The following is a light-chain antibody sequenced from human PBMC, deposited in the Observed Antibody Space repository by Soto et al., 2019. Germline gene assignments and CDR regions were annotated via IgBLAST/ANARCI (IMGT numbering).Light chain of an antibody. CDR2: AAS. J-gene: IGKJ4*01. Sequence: EIRLTQSAAVVSVKEGDRVTITCRASQGISNYLAWYQQEPGKAPKLLIYAASTLQSGVPLRFSGSGSGTEFTLTITSLPPEDFPTSYCQQLHSPLLTFGGGTMLDI. V-gene: IGKV1-9*01. CDR3: QQLHSPLLT. CDR1: QGISNY.